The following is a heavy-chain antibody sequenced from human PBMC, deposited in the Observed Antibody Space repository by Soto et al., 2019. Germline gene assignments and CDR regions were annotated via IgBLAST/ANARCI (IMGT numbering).Heavy chain of an antibody. Sequence: QVQLQQWGAGLLKPSETLSLTCAVYGGSFSGYYWSWIRQPPGKGLEWIGEINHSGSTNYNPSLKSRVTISVDTSKNQFSLKLSSVTAADTAVYYCARDTIFGVVIPKGPYYYYYYGMDVWGQGTTVTVSS. D-gene: IGHD3-3*01. J-gene: IGHJ6*02. CDR2: INHSGST. CDR3: ARDTIFGVVIPKGPYYYYYYGMDV. CDR1: GGSFSGYY. V-gene: IGHV4-34*01.